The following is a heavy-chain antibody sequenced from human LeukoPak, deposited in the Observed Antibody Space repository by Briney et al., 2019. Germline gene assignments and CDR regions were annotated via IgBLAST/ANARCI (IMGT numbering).Heavy chain of an antibody. CDR1: GDSISTYN. D-gene: IGHD2-15*01. Sequence: SETLSLTCTVSGDSISTYNWGWIRQPPGKGLEWIGSIYDSGSTYYNPSLKSRVTISVDTSKNQFSLKLSSVTAADTAVYYCARHPFLGYCSGGSCYWGYNWFDPWGQGTLVTVSS. J-gene: IGHJ5*02. V-gene: IGHV4-38-2*02. CDR3: ARHPFLGYCSGGSCYWGYNWFDP. CDR2: IYDSGST.